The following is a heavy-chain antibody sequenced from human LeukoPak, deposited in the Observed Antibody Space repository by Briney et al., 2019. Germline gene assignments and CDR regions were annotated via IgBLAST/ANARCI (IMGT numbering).Heavy chain of an antibody. D-gene: IGHD3-10*01. J-gene: IGHJ5*02. V-gene: IGHV4-59*01. CDR1: GGSFSGYY. CDR2: IYYSGST. CDR3: ARATGGSGSYYRDNWFDP. Sequence: PSETLSLTCDVYGGSFSGYYWSWIRQPPGKGLEWIGYIYYSGSTNYNPSLKSRVTISVDTSKNQFSLKLSSVTAADTAVYYCARATGGSGSYYRDNWFDPWGQGTLVTVSS.